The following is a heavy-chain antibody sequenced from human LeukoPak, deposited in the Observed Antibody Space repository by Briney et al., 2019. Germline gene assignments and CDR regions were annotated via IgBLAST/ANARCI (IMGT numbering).Heavy chain of an antibody. CDR3: ARQQQYDAFDI. Sequence: PSETLPLTCTVSGGSISSGGYYWSWIRRHPGKGLEWIGYIYFTGSTYYNPSLKSRVTISLDRSKTQFSLKLSSVTAADTAVFYCARQQQYDAFDIWGQGTMVTVSS. CDR2: IYFTGST. V-gene: IGHV4-31*03. CDR1: GGSISSGGYY. D-gene: IGHD5-18*01. J-gene: IGHJ3*02.